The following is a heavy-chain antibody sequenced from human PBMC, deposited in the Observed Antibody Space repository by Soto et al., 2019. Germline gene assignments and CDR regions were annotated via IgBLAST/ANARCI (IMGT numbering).Heavy chain of an antibody. Sequence: GGSLRLSCAASGFTFSNYYMSWIRQAPGKGLEWVSYISSSSSYTNYADSVKGRFTISRDNAKNSLYLQMNSLRAEDTAVYYCARVVVVVGATDPFDYWGQGTLVTV. V-gene: IGHV3-11*06. D-gene: IGHD1-26*01. CDR3: ARVVVVVGATDPFDY. CDR1: GFTFSNYY. CDR2: ISSSSSYT. J-gene: IGHJ4*02.